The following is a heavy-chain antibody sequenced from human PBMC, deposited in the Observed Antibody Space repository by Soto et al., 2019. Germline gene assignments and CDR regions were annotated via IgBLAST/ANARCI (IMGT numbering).Heavy chain of an antibody. CDR3: ARRGSSWYDWFDP. Sequence: GESLKISCKGSGYSFTSHWIGWVRQMPGKGLEWMGIIYPGDSDTRYSPSFQGQVTISADKSISTAYLQWSSLKASDTAMYYCARRGSSWYDWFDPWGQGALVTVSS. V-gene: IGHV5-51*01. CDR1: GYSFTSHW. J-gene: IGHJ5*02. D-gene: IGHD6-13*01. CDR2: IYPGDSDT.